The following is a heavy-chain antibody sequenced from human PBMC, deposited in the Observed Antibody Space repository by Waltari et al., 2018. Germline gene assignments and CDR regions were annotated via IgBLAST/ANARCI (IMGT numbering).Heavy chain of an antibody. CDR2: ISKDGIAT. J-gene: IGHJ5*02. CDR1: GLTFRWYI. Sequence: EVQLVESGGGLVQPGGSLRLSCSASGLTFRWYIMHWVRQAPGKGLQFVSTISKDGIATYYADSVKGRFTISRDNSKNTLFLQMNTLRPEDTAVYYCVAPSCNSASCYALDHWGQGSLVTVSP. V-gene: IGHV3-64D*06. CDR3: VAPSCNSASCYALDH. D-gene: IGHD2-2*01.